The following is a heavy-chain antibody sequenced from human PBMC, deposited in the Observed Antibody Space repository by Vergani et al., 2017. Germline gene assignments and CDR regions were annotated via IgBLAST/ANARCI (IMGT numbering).Heavy chain of an antibody. D-gene: IGHD6-13*01. J-gene: IGHJ5*02. Sequence: EVQLLESGGGLVQPGGSLRLSCAASGFTLSSYAMSWVRQAPGKGLEWVSAISGSGGSTYYADSVKGRFTISRDNSKNTLYLQMNSLRAEDTAVYYCAKAGYSSSWYEGRFDPWGQGTLVTVSS. CDR1: GFTLSSYA. CDR3: AKAGYSSSWYEGRFDP. V-gene: IGHV3-23*01. CDR2: ISGSGGST.